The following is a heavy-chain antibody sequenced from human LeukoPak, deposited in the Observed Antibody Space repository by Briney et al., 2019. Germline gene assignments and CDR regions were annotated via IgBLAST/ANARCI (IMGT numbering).Heavy chain of an antibody. CDR3: ARGSIVGATFDYFDY. J-gene: IGHJ4*02. D-gene: IGHD1-26*01. V-gene: IGHV1-8*01. CDR1: GYPFNNYD. CDR2: MNPHSGKT. Sequence: ASVKVSCKASGYPFNNYDINWVRQATGQGLEWMGWMNPHSGKTGYAQNFQGRVTMTRDTSISTAYTDLSRLRSDDTAVYYCARGSIVGATFDYFDYWGQGTLVTVSS.